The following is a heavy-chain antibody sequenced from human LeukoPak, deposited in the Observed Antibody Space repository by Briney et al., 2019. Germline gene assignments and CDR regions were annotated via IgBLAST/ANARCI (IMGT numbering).Heavy chain of an antibody. V-gene: IGHV3-66*01. D-gene: IGHD3-22*01. Sequence: GGSLRLSCAASGFTVSSNYMSWVRQAPGKGLEWVSVIYSGGSTYYADSVKGRFTISRDNSKNTLYLQMNSLRAEDTAVYYCARDYDSSGSDAFDIWGQGTMVTVSS. CDR3: ARDYDSSGSDAFDI. CDR2: IYSGGST. CDR1: GFTVSSNY. J-gene: IGHJ3*02.